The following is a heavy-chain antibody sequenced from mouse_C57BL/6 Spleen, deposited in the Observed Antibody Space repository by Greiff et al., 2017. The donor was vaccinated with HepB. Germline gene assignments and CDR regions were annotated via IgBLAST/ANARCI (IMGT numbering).Heavy chain of an antibody. CDR1: GYAFSSSW. D-gene: IGHD2-2*01. CDR3: ARSLWLRRGYYAMDY. J-gene: IGHJ4*01. Sequence: VQLQQSGPELVKPGASVKISCKASGYAFSSSWMNWVKQRPGKGLEWIGRIYPGDGDTNYNGKFKGKATLTADKSSSTAYMQLSSLTSEDSAVYFCARSLWLRRGYYAMDYWGQGTSVTVSS. CDR2: IYPGDGDT. V-gene: IGHV1-82*01.